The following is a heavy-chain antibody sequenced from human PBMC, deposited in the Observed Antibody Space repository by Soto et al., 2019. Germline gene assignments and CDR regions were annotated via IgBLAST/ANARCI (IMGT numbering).Heavy chain of an antibody. V-gene: IGHV1-69*01. CDR2: IIPIFGTA. CDR3: ARGVGTYNSSFVYGMDV. CDR1: GGTFSSYA. J-gene: IGHJ6*02. D-gene: IGHD6-6*01. Sequence: QVQLVQSGAEVKKPGSSVKVSCKASGGTFSSYAISWVRQAPGQGLEWMGGIIPIFGTANYAQKFQGRVTITADESTSTAYMELSGLTSEDTAAYYCARGVGTYNSSFVYGMDVWGQGTTVTVSS.